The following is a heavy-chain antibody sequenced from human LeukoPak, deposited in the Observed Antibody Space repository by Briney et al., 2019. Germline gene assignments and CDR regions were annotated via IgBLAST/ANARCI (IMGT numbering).Heavy chain of an antibody. CDR3: AKERSSSGYFDY. Sequence: GGSLRLSCAASGFTFSTYVMTWVRQAPGKGLEWVSAISGSGGSTYYADSVKGRFTISRDNSKNTLYLQLNSLRAEDTAVYYCAKERSSSGYFDYWGQGTLVTVSS. J-gene: IGHJ4*02. CDR2: ISGSGGST. D-gene: IGHD6-25*01. CDR1: GFTFSTYV. V-gene: IGHV3-23*01.